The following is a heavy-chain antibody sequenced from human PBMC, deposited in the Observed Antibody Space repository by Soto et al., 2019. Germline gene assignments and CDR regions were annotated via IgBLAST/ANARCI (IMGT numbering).Heavy chain of an antibody. CDR1: GFTFSSYD. Sequence: GGSLRLSCAASGFTFSSYDMPWVRQAPGKGLEWVAVIWYDGSNKYYADSVKGRFTLSRENSKNTMYLQMNSLRAEDTAVYYCAMGDAFDIWGQGTMVTVSS. J-gene: IGHJ3*02. D-gene: IGHD3-16*01. CDR3: AMGDAFDI. CDR2: IWYDGSNK. V-gene: IGHV3-30*02.